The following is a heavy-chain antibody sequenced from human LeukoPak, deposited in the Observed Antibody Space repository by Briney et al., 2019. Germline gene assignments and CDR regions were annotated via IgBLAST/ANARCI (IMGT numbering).Heavy chain of an antibody. V-gene: IGHV3-53*01. CDR3: ARYHTALNY. Sequence: GGSLRLSCAASGFTISSYWMQWVRQAPGKGLEWVSVIYSGGSTYYADSVKGRFTISRDNSKNTLYLQMNNVRVEDTAVYFCARYHTALNYWGQGTLVTASS. J-gene: IGHJ4*02. CDR1: GFTISSYW. D-gene: IGHD5-18*01. CDR2: IYSGGST.